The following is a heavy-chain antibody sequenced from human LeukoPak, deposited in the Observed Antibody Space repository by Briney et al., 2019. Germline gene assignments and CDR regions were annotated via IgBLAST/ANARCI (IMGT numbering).Heavy chain of an antibody. CDR1: GGSISSSNW. CDR3: ARGPSPDIVVVPAATS. V-gene: IGHV4-4*02. CDR2: IYHSGST. J-gene: IGHJ4*02. D-gene: IGHD2-2*01. Sequence: SETLSLTCAVSGGSISSSNWWSWVRQPPGKGLEWIGEIYHSGSTNYNPSLKSRVTISVDTSKNQFSLKLSSVTAADTAVYYCARGPSPDIVVVPAATSWGQGTLVTVSS.